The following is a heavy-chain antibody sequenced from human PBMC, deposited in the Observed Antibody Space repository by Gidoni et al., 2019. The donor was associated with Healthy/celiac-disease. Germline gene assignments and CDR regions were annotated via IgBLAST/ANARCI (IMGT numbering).Heavy chain of an antibody. D-gene: IGHD3-10*01. J-gene: IGHJ4*02. Sequence: GRFTISRDDSKNSLYLQMNSLKTEDTAVYYCARRPSMVREPYYFDYWGQGTLVTVSS. CDR3: ARRPSMVREPYYFDY. V-gene: IGHV3-72*01.